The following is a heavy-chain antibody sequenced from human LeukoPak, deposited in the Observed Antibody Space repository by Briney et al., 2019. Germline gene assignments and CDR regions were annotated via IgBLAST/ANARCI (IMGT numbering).Heavy chain of an antibody. Sequence: GGSLRLSCAAPGFTFSSYAMSWVRQAPGKGLEWVSAISGSGGSTYYADSVKGRFTISRDNSKNTLYLQMNSLRAEDTAVYYCAKASGSYSHLLDYWGQGTLVTVSS. CDR2: ISGSGGST. CDR1: GFTFSSYA. J-gene: IGHJ4*02. V-gene: IGHV3-23*01. D-gene: IGHD1-26*01. CDR3: AKASGSYSHLLDY.